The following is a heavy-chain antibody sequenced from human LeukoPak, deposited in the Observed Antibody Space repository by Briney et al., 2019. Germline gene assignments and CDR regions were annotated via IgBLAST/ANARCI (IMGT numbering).Heavy chain of an antibody. V-gene: IGHV4-59*08. D-gene: IGHD2-8*01. CDR2: VYYSGST. CDR3: ARAGGYNTNALAS. CDR1: GGAISTYY. J-gene: IGHJ4*02. Sequence: SETLSLTCTVSGGAISTYYWTWIRQPPGKELEWIAYVYYSGSTNSNPSLNTRVTMSVDMSKNHFSLNLNSVTAADTAVYYCARAGGYNTNALASWGPGTLVTVSS.